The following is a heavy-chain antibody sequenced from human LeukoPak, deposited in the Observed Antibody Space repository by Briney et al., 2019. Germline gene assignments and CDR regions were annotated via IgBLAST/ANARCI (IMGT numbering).Heavy chain of an antibody. Sequence: ASVKVSCKASGYTFTGYYMHWVRQAPGQGLEWMGWINPNSGGTNYAQKFQGRVTMTRDTSISTAYMELSRLRSDDTAVYYCARDRKIGYCSSTSCPDYYYYMDVWGKGTTVTVSS. J-gene: IGHJ6*03. V-gene: IGHV1-2*02. CDR1: GYTFTGYY. D-gene: IGHD2-2*01. CDR2: INPNSGGT. CDR3: ARDRKIGYCSSTSCPDYYYYMDV.